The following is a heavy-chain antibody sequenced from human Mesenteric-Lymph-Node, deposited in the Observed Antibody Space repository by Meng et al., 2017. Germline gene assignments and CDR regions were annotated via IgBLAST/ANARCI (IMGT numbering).Heavy chain of an antibody. CDR3: AKVHDSTWQFDY. CDR1: GFTVSSNY. D-gene: IGHD6-13*01. V-gene: IGHV3-30*05. CDR2: ISYDGSNK. Sequence: GGSLRLSCAASGFTVSSNYMSWVRQAPGKGLEWVAVISYDGSNKYYADSVKGRFTISRDNSKNTLYLQMNSLTAEGTAVYYCAKVHDSTWQFDYWGQGTLVTVSS. J-gene: IGHJ4*02.